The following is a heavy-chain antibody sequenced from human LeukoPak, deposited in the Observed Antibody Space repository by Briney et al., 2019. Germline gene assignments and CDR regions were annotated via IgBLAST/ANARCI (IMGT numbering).Heavy chain of an antibody. CDR2: ISWNSGSI. Sequence: PGGSLRLSCAASGFTFDDYAMHWVRQAPGKGLEWVSGISWNSGSIGYADSVKGRFTISRDNAKNSLYLQMNSLRAEDTALYYCAKAITRLYWYYDSSGYDAFDIWGQGTMATVSS. CDR3: AKAITRLYWYYDSSGYDAFDI. J-gene: IGHJ3*02. D-gene: IGHD3-22*01. V-gene: IGHV3-9*01. CDR1: GFTFDDYA.